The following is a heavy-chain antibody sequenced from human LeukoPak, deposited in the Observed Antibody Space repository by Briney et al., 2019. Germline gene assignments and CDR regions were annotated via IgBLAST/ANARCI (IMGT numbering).Heavy chain of an antibody. J-gene: IGHJ4*02. Sequence: GGSLRLSCAASGFTFSSYAMHWVRQAPGKGLEWVAVISYDGSNKYYADSVKGRFIISRDNSKNTLYLQMNSLRAEDTAVYYCARAGYGDPYYFDYWGQGTLVTVSS. CDR3: ARAGYGDPYYFDY. D-gene: IGHD4-17*01. V-gene: IGHV3-30-3*01. CDR1: GFTFSSYA. CDR2: ISYDGSNK.